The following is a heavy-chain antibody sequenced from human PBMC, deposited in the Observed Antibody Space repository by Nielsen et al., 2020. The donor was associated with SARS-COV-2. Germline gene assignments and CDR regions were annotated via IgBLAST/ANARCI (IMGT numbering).Heavy chain of an antibody. D-gene: IGHD1-26*01. CDR2: LSGSGGST. CDR1: GFTFSSYD. J-gene: IGHJ6*02. V-gene: IGHV3-23*01. CDR3: AKALIVGTSVGYGMDV. Sequence: GGSLRLSCAASGFTFSSYDMSWVRQAPGKGLEWVSSLSGSGGSTYYADSVKGRFTISRDNSKNTVYLQMNSLKVEDTAVFYCAKALIVGTSVGYGMDVWGQGTTVTVSS.